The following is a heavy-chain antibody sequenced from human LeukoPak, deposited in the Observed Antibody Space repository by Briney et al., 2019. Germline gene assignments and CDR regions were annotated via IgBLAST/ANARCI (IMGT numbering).Heavy chain of an antibody. CDR3: ARVRYYYDKSYFDY. CDR1: GFTVGSNY. J-gene: IGHJ4*02. V-gene: IGHV3-53*01. Sequence: PGGSLRLSCAASGFTVGSNYMSWVRQAPGKGLEWVSVIYSGGSTYYADSVKGRFTISRDNSKNTLYLQMNSLRAEDTAVYYCARVRYYYDKSYFDYWGQGTLVTVSS. D-gene: IGHD3-22*01. CDR2: IYSGGST.